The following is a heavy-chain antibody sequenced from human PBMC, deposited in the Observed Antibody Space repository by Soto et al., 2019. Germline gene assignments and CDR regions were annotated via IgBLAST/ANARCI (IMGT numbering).Heavy chain of an antibody. V-gene: IGHV4-4*02. J-gene: IGHJ3*02. D-gene: IGHD7-27*01. CDR1: GGSISSSNC. CDR3: AGELGWRAFDI. Sequence: SETLSLTCAVSGGSISSSNCWSFVRQPPGKGLEWIGEIYHSGSTNYNPSLKSRVTISVDKSKNQFSLKLSSVTAADTAVYYCAGELGWRAFDIWGQGTMVTV. CDR2: IYHSGST.